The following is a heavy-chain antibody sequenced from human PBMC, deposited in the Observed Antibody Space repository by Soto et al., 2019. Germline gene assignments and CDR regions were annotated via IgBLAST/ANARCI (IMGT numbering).Heavy chain of an antibody. CDR3: TRRPSTSGVEY. Sequence: GGSLRLSCAASGFTFSGSSMHWVRQASGKGLEWVGRIRSRAHSYATVYAASVKGRFIISRDDSKNTAYLQMNSLKIEDTAVYYYTRRPSTSGVEYWGQGTLVTVSS. D-gene: IGHD2-2*01. J-gene: IGHJ4*02. CDR2: IRSRAHSYAT. V-gene: IGHV3-73*01. CDR1: GFTFSGSS.